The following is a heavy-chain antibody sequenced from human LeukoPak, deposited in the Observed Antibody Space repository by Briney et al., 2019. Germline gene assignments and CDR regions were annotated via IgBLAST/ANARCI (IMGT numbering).Heavy chain of an antibody. V-gene: IGHV3-53*01. CDR3: AREIAAAGSWSWFDP. D-gene: IGHD6-13*01. CDR2: IYSGGST. Sequence: PGGSLRLSCAASGFTVSSNYMSWVRQATGKGLEWVSVIYSGGSTYYADSVKGRFTISRDNSKNTLYLQMNSLRAEDTAVYYCAREIAAAGSWSWFDPWGQGTLVTVSS. CDR1: GFTVSSNY. J-gene: IGHJ5*02.